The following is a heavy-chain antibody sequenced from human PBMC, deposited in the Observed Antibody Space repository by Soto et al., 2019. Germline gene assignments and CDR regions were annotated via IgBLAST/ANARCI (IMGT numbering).Heavy chain of an antibody. CDR2: IDAGNGNT. J-gene: IGHJ4*02. Sequence: ASVKVSCKASGYTFTNYAIHWVRQAPGQRLEWMGWIDAGNGNTKYSQKFQGRVTITRDTSASTAYMELSSLRSEDTAVYYCAGAPSDSGSYLLPAYWGQGTLVTVSS. D-gene: IGHD1-26*01. CDR3: AGAPSDSGSYLLPAY. V-gene: IGHV1-3*01. CDR1: GYTFTNYA.